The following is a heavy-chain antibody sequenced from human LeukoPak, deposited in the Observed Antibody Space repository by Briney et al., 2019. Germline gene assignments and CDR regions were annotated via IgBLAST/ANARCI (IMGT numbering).Heavy chain of an antibody. V-gene: IGHV1-18*01. J-gene: IGHJ4*02. D-gene: IGHD3-22*01. Sequence: ASVKVSCKASGYTFTSYGISWVRQAPGQGLEWMGWISAYNGNTNYAQKLQGRVTMTTDTSTSTAYMELRSLRSDDTVVYYCAREYPEYDSSGPGIGYWGQGTLVTVSS. CDR2: ISAYNGNT. CDR3: AREYPEYDSSGPGIGY. CDR1: GYTFTSYG.